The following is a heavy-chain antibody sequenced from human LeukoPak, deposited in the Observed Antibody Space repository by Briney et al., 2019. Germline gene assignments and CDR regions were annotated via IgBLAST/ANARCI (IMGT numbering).Heavy chain of an antibody. J-gene: IGHJ4*02. D-gene: IGHD2-21*01. CDR3: ARGVVIAPQTFDY. CDR1: GGSLSGYS. CDR2: INHSGST. Sequence: SETLSLTCAVYGGSLSGYSWSWIRQPPGKGLEWIGEINHSGSTNYNPSLKSRVTISVDTSKNQFSLRLSSVTAADTAVYYCARGVVIAPQTFDYWGQGTLVTVSS. V-gene: IGHV4-34*01.